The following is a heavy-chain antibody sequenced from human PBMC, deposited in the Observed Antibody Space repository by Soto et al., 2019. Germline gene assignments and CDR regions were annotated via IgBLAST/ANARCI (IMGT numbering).Heavy chain of an antibody. CDR2: ISGSGGST. J-gene: IGHJ6*03. Sequence: EVQLLESGGGLVQPGGSLRLSCAASGFTFSSYAMSWVRQAPGKGLEWVSAISGSGGSTYYADSVKGRLPISRDNSKNTLYLQMNSLGGDDTAVYYCAKRYCSGGSCFSSHYYYYMEVWGKGTTVTVSS. D-gene: IGHD2-15*01. V-gene: IGHV3-23*01. CDR3: AKRYCSGGSCFSSHYYYYMEV. CDR1: GFTFSSYA.